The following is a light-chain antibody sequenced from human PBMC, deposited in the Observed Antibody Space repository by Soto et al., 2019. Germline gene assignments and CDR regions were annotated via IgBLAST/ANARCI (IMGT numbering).Light chain of an antibody. V-gene: IGKV1-39*01. CDR2: AAS. J-gene: IGKJ3*01. Sequence: DIQMAQSPSSLSASVGDRVSITCRASQNIGTYLNCYQQKPGKTPKILIYAASSSHGGVPPRFSGSGSGTDFTLTISSLQPEDFATYYCQQSCSVPLTFGPGTKVDIK. CDR3: QQSCSVPLT. CDR1: QNIGTY.